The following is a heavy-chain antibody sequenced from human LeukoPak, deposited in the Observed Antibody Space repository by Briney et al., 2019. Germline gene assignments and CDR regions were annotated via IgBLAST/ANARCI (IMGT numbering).Heavy chain of an antibody. CDR3: ARGGDWLFDY. V-gene: IGHV4-61*01. D-gene: IGHD2-21*02. CDR2: IYNGVNT. Sequence: SETLSLTCTVSGASVSGASYWTWIRQPPGKGVEWIAHIYNGVNTNYNPSLKSRVTISVDKSKNQFSLELNSVTAADTAVYYCARGGDWLFDYWGQGILVTVSS. CDR1: GASVSGASY. J-gene: IGHJ4*02.